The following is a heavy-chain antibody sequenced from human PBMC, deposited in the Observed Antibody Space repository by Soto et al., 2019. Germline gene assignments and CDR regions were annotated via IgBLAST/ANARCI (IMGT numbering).Heavy chain of an antibody. V-gene: IGHV3-33*01. J-gene: IGHJ4*02. Sequence: QVQLVESGGGVVQPGRSLRLSCAASGFTFSSYGMHWVRQAPGKGLEWVAVIWYDGSNKYYADSVKGRFTISRDNSKNTLNLQMNSLRAEDTAVYYCARGYDFWSGYYDYWGQGTLVTLSS. CDR2: IWYDGSNK. CDR1: GFTFSSYG. CDR3: ARGYDFWSGYYDY. D-gene: IGHD3-3*01.